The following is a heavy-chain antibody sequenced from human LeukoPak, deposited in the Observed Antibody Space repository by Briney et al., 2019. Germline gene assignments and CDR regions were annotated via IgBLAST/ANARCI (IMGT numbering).Heavy chain of an antibody. CDR1: GYTFSNYF. CDR3: AGAYYYDSSGYYPGGDY. V-gene: IGHV1-46*01. J-gene: IGHJ4*02. D-gene: IGHD3-22*01. CDR2: INPSAGST. Sequence: ASVKISCKASGYTFSNYFLYWVRQAPGQGLEWMGIINPSAGSTSYAQKFQGRVTMTRDTSTSTVYVQLSSLRSEDTAVYYCAGAYYYDSSGYYPGGDYWGQGTLVTVSS.